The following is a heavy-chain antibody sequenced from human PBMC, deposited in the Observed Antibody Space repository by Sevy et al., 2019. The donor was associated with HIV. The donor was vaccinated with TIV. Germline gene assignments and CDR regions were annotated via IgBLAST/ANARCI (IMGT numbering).Heavy chain of an antibody. CDR1: GFTFSSYA. CDR2: ISGSRGST. V-gene: IGHV3-23*01. CDR3: AKDGSAYDSSGYYSFDY. J-gene: IGHJ4*02. Sequence: GGSLRLSCAASGFTFSSYAMSRVRQAPGKGLEWVSAISGSRGSTYYADSVKGRFTISRDNSKNTLYLQMNSLRAEDTAVYYCAKDGSAYDSSGYYSFDYWGQGTLVTVSS. D-gene: IGHD3-22*01.